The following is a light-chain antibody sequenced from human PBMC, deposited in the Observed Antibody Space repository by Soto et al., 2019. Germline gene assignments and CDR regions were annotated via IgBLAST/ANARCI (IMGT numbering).Light chain of an antibody. CDR2: GAS. CDR1: PSVSSY. Sequence: EIVFTQSPGTLSLSPGERATLSCRASPSVSSYLAWYQQKPGQAPRLLIYGASIRATGIPDRFSGSGSGTDFTLTISRLEPEDFAVYYCQHYGSSPTWTFGQGTKV. CDR3: QHYGSSPTWT. J-gene: IGKJ1*01. V-gene: IGKV3-20*01.